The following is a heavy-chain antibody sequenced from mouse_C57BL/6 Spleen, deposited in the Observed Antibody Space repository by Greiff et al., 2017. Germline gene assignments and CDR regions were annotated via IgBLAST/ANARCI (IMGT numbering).Heavy chain of an antibody. V-gene: IGHV1-82*01. CDR2: IYPGDGDT. D-gene: IGHD2-4*01. CDR1: GYAFSSSW. J-gene: IGHJ2*01. CDR3: ARDYYDYVFDY. Sequence: VQLHQSGPELVKPGASVKISCKASGYAFSSSWMNWVKQRPGKGLEWIGRIYPGDGDTNYNGKFKGKATLTADKSSSTAYMQLSSLTSEDSAVYFCARDYYDYVFDYWGQGTTLTVSS.